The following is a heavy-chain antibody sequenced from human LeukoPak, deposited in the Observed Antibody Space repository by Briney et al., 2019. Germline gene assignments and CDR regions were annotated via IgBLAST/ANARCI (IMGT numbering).Heavy chain of an antibody. CDR1: GGSMSSYY. V-gene: IGHV4-59*01. CDR3: ARVYCSSTSCYLSWFDP. CDR2: IYYSGST. D-gene: IGHD2-2*01. Sequence: SETLSLTCTVSGGSMSSYYWSWILQPPGKGLEEFGYIYYSGSTNYNPPLKSRVTISVDTSKNQFSLKLSSVTAADTAVYYCARVYCSSTSCYLSWFDPWGQGTLVTVSS. J-gene: IGHJ5*02.